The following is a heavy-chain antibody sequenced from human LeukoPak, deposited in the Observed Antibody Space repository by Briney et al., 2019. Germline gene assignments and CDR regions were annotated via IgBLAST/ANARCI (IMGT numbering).Heavy chain of an antibody. CDR2: INDSGST. V-gene: IGHV4-34*01. CDR1: GGSFSGDY. J-gene: IGHJ4*02. CDR3: ARSSGSAWYVNY. D-gene: IGHD6-19*01. Sequence: SETLSLTCVVYGGSFSGDYCYWIRQPPGKGLEWIGEINDSGSTNYNPSLKSRVTISVDTSKIQFSLKLSSVIAADTAVYFCARSSGSAWYVNYWGQGTLVTVSS.